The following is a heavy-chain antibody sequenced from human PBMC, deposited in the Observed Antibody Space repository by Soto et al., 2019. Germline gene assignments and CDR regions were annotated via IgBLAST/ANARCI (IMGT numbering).Heavy chain of an antibody. J-gene: IGHJ5*02. CDR1: GFTFSDYS. CDR2: ISYDGSNK. Sequence: VQLVESGGGLVQPRGSLRLSCAASGFTFSDYSMNWVRQAPGKGLEWVAVISYDGSNKYYADSVKGRFTISRDNSKNALYLQMNSLRAEDTAVYYCASHSGYDRSWGQGTLVTVSS. D-gene: IGHD5-12*01. CDR3: ASHSGYDRS. V-gene: IGHV3-30*03.